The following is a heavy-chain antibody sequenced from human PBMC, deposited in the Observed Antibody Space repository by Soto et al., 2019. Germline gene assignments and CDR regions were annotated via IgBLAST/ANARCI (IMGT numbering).Heavy chain of an antibody. Sequence: SETLSLTCAVSGGSISSGGYSWSWIRQPPGKGLEWIGYIYHSGSTYYNPSLKSRVTISVDRSKNQFSLKLSSVTAADTAVYYCARVDHDYGDYLDYWGQGTLVTVSS. D-gene: IGHD4-17*01. V-gene: IGHV4-30-2*01. CDR1: GGSISSGGYS. CDR2: IYHSGST. CDR3: ARVDHDYGDYLDY. J-gene: IGHJ4*02.